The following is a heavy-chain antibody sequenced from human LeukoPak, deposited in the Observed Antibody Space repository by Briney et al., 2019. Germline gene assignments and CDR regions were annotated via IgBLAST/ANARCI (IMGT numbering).Heavy chain of an antibody. CDR1: GYTFTSYG. CDR2: ISAYNGNT. V-gene: IGHV1-18*01. CDR3: ARRGAKQRYCSGGSCYSEDY. J-gene: IGHJ4*02. D-gene: IGHD2-15*01. Sequence: GASVKVSCKASGYTFTSYGISWVRQAPGQGLEWMGWISAYNGNTNYAQKLQGRVTMTTDTSTSTAYMELRSLRSDDTAVYYCARRGAKQRYCSGGSCYSEDYWGQGTLVTVSS.